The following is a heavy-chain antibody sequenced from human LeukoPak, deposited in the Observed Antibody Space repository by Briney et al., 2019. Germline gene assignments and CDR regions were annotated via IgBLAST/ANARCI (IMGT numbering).Heavy chain of an antibody. CDR2: INSGGSST. V-gene: IGHV3-74*01. Sequence: PGGSLRLSCAASGFTFSRYWMHWVRQAPGKGPVWVSRINSGGSSTTYADSVKGRFTISRDDAKNTLYLQMNSLRADDTAVYYCARAIDSSGFYYGITWGQGTLVTVSS. CDR1: GFTFSRYW. CDR3: ARAIDSSGFYYGIT. J-gene: IGHJ4*02. D-gene: IGHD3-22*01.